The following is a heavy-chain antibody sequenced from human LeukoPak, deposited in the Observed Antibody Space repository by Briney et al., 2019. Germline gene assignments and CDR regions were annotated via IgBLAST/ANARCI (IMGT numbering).Heavy chain of an antibody. V-gene: IGHV1-69*05. D-gene: IGHD3-3*01. Sequence: GSPVKVSCKASGGTFSSYAISWVRQAPGQGLEWMGGIIPIFGTANYAQKFQGRVTITTDESTSTAYMELSSLRSEDTAVYYCAREHIFYDFWSGYYLAYMDVWGKGTTVTVSS. J-gene: IGHJ6*03. CDR1: GGTFSSYA. CDR3: AREHIFYDFWSGYYLAYMDV. CDR2: IIPIFGTA.